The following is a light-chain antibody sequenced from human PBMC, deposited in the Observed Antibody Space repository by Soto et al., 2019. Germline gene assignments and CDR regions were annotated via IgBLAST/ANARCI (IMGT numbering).Light chain of an antibody. V-gene: IGKV3-11*01. CDR3: QHRSNWPLT. J-gene: IGKJ4*01. Sequence: EIVLTQSPATLSLSPGERATPSCRASQSVSNYLGWYQQRSGQAPRLLIYDASNRAPGIPARFSGSGSGTDFTLTISSLEPEDFAVYYCQHRSNWPLTFGGGTKVEIK. CDR2: DAS. CDR1: QSVSNY.